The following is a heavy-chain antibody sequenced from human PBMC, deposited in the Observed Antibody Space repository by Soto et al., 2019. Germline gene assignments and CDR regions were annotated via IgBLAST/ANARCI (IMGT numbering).Heavy chain of an antibody. Sequence: QVQLVESGGGVVQPGRSLRLSCAASGFTFSSFGMHWVRQAPGKGLEWVAAISYDGNNQYFADSARGRFTISRDNSKNTVYLQMNSLRAEDSAVYYCAKDMRSITIFWYFDLWGRGTLVTVSS. J-gene: IGHJ2*01. CDR2: ISYDGNNQ. CDR1: GFTFSSFG. D-gene: IGHD3-9*01. V-gene: IGHV3-30*18. CDR3: AKDMRSITIFWYFDL.